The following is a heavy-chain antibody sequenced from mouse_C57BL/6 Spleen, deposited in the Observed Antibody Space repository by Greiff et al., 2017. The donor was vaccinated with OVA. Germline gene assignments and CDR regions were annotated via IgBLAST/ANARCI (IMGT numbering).Heavy chain of an antibody. CDR1: GYTFTDYN. D-gene: IGHD3-3*01. V-gene: IGHV1-18*01. CDR3: ARGTTREYYFDY. Sequence: SGPELVKPGASVKIPCKASGYTFTDYNMDWVKQSHGKSLEWIGDINPNNGGTIYNQKFKGKATLTVDKSSSTAYMELRSLTSEDTAVYYCARGTTREYYFDYWGQGTTLTVSS. CDR2: INPNNGGT. J-gene: IGHJ2*01.